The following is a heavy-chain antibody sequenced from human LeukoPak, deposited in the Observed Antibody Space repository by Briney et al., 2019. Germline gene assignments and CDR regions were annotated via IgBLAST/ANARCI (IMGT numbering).Heavy chain of an antibody. V-gene: IGHV1-46*01. CDR3: ARDVPGSIGTTARFDP. J-gene: IGHJ5*02. D-gene: IGHD1-1*01. CDR2: INPSGGST. Sequence: GASVKVSFKASGYTFTSYYMHWVRQAPGQGLEWMGIINPSGGSTSYAQKFQGRVTMTRDTSTSTVYMELSSLRSEDTAVYYCARDVPGSIGTTARFDPWGQGTLVTVSS. CDR1: GYTFTSYY.